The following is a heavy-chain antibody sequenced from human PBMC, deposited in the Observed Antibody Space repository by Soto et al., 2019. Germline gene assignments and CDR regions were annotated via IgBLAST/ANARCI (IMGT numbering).Heavy chain of an antibody. CDR3: ARDRWELLIGGFFDY. D-gene: IGHD1-26*01. CDR1: GGTFSSYA. CDR2: IIPIFGTA. J-gene: IGHJ4*02. Sequence: SVKVSCKASGGTFSSYAISWVRQAPGQGLEWMGGIIPIFGTANYAQKFQGRVTITADESTSTAYMELSSLRSEDTAVYYCARDRWELLIGGFFDYWGQGTLVTVSS. V-gene: IGHV1-69*13.